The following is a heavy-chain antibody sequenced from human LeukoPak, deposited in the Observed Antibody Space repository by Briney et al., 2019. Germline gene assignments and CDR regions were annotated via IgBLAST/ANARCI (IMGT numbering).Heavy chain of an antibody. J-gene: IGHJ6*03. CDR2: IYTSGST. CDR3: ARAWGSEYYYYYIDV. CDR1: GGSISSYY. Sequence: SETLSLTCTVSGGSISSYYWSWIRQPAGKGLEWIGRIYTSGSTNYNRSLQSRVTISVDMSKNQFSLKLSSVTAADTAVYYCARAWGSEYYYYYIDVWGKGITVTASS. V-gene: IGHV4-4*07. D-gene: IGHD3-16*01.